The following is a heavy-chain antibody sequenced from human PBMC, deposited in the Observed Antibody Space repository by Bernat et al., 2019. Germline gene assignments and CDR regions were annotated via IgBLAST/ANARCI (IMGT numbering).Heavy chain of an antibody. D-gene: IGHD6-19*01. J-gene: IGHJ4*02. CDR2: IWYDGSKK. CDR3: ARLGSGWGFDY. Sequence: QVQLVESGGGVVQPGRSLRLSCAASGFTFSSYGMDWVRQAPGKGLEWVAVIWYDGSKKYYTDSVKGRFTISRDDSKNTLYLQMNSLRVEDTAVYYCARLGSGWGFDYWGQGTLVTVSS. CDR1: GFTFSSYG. V-gene: IGHV3-33*01.